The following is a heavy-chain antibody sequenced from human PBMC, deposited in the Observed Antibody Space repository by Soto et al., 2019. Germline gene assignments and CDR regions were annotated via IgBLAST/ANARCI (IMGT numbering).Heavy chain of an antibody. V-gene: IGHV4-4*07. J-gene: IGHJ5*02. CDR2: VYSSWSA. D-gene: IGHD6-6*01. CDR1: NGSISNYY. CDR3: ARSGHKESSFAP. Sequence: QVQLQESGPGVVKPSETLSLSCTVSNGSISNYYWNWIRRPAGKGLEWIGRVYSSWSASYNPSLRSRATISLDTSKNQISLKLNSVTAADTAVYYGARSGHKESSFAPGGQGTLVNVSS.